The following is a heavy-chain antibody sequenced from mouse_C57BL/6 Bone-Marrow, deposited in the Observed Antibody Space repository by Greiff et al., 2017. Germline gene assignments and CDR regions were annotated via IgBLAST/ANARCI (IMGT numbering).Heavy chain of an antibody. D-gene: IGHD3-1*01. CDR2: INPSSGYT. CDR3: ARSFGGTDY. Sequence: QVQLQQSGAELARPGASVKMSCKASGYTFTSYTMHWVKQRPGQGLEWIGYINPSSGYTKSNQKFKDKATLTADKSSSTAYMQLRSLTSEDSAVYYCARSFGGTDYWGQGTTLTVSS. V-gene: IGHV1-4*01. J-gene: IGHJ2*01. CDR1: GYTFTSYT.